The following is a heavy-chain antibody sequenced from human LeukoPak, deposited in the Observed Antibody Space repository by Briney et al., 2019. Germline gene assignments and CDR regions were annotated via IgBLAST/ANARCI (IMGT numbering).Heavy chain of an antibody. D-gene: IGHD3-3*01. CDR2: IFYSGNT. CDR3: ARRPKEPGFWSGYVDF. J-gene: IGHJ4*02. V-gene: IGHV4-39*01. CDR1: GGSISSSAYN. Sequence: SETLSLTCTVSGGSISSSAYNWDWIRQAPGKGLECIGSIFYSGNTYYNPSLKSRVTISVDTSNNQFSLKLSSVTAADTAVYYCARRPKEPGFWSGYVDFWGQGALVTVSS.